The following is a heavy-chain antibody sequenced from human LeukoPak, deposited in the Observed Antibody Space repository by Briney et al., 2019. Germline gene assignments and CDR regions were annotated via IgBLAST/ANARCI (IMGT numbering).Heavy chain of an antibody. CDR2: ISAYNGNT. Sequence: ASVKVSCKASGYTFTNYGISWVQQAPGQGLEWMGWISAYNGNTHYAQNLQGRVTMTTDTSTSTAYMELKSLRSDDTAVYYCARGGHRRYYYTSGSAFDPWGQGTLVTVSS. CDR3: ARGGHRRYYYTSGSAFDP. J-gene: IGHJ5*02. V-gene: IGHV1-18*01. CDR1: GYTFTNYG. D-gene: IGHD3-10*01.